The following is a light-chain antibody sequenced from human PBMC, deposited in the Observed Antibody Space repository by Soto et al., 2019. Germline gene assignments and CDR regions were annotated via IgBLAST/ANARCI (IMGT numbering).Light chain of an antibody. J-gene: IGLJ2*01. CDR2: EDK. CDR3: QSYDNTNLI. V-gene: IGLV6-57*01. Sequence: NFMLTQPHSVSESPGKTVTISCTHSGGSIASNYVQWYQQRPGSSPTTVIYEDKQRPSGVPDRFSGSIDSSSNSASLTISGLKTEDEADYYCQSYDNTNLIFGGGTKLTVL. CDR1: GGSIASNY.